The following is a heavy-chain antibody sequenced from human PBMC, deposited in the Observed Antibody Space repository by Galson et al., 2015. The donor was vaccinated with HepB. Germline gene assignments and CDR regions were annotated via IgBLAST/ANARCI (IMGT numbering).Heavy chain of an antibody. CDR3: ARVWSYYYFDY. CDR1: GFTFSDYY. Sequence: LRLSCAASGFTFSDYYMSWIRQAPGKGLEWVSYISSSSSYTNYADSVKGRFTISRDNAKNSLYLQMNSLRAEDTAVYYCARVWSYYYFDYWGQGTLVTVSS. V-gene: IGHV3-11*06. J-gene: IGHJ4*02. D-gene: IGHD1-26*01. CDR2: ISSSSSYT.